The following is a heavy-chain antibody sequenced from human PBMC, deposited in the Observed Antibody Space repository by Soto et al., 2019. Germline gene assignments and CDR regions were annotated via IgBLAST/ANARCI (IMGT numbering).Heavy chain of an antibody. V-gene: IGHV4-61*01. D-gene: IGHD3-22*01. Sequence: QVHLQESGPGLVKPSETLSLICTVSGGSISGAISTYSWTWIRLPPGGGLEWIGHISHSGTTDYNPSLKRRVTISVDTAKNQFSLHLNSVTAADTAVYYCARKGPMRYNYYGMDVWGQGTTVSVSS. CDR1: GGSISGAISTYS. CDR3: ARKGPMRYNYYGMDV. CDR2: ISHSGTT. J-gene: IGHJ6*02.